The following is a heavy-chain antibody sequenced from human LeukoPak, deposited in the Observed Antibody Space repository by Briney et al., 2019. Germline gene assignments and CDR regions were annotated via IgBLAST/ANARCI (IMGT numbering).Heavy chain of an antibody. Sequence: SETLSLTCTVSGYSVINGYYWGWIRQPPGKGLEWVASVYHSGSTNYSPSLKGRVTISLDTSKNQLSLRLTSVTAADTAAYYCARGNNGYDVWGQGNLVTVSS. CDR2: VYHSGST. V-gene: IGHV4-38-2*02. D-gene: IGHD5-12*01. CDR3: ARGNNGYDV. CDR1: GYSVINGYY. J-gene: IGHJ4*02.